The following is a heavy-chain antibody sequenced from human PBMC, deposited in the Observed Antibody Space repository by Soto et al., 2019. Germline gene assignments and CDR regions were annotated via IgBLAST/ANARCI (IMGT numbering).Heavy chain of an antibody. Sequence: EVQLVESGGGLVQPGGSLRLSCVASAFTFRNYWMSWVRQAPGKGLECVAKIKEDGSEKYYVDSVKGRFTISRDNAKNSVYLQMDSLTVEDTAMYYCARASSSTSGAIDYWGQGTLVTVSS. D-gene: IGHD2-2*01. CDR1: AFTFRNYW. CDR2: IKEDGSEK. CDR3: ARASSSTSGAIDY. J-gene: IGHJ4*02. V-gene: IGHV3-7*04.